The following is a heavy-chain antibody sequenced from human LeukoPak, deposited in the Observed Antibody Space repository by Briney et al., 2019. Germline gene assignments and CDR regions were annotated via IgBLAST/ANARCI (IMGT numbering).Heavy chain of an antibody. J-gene: IGHJ4*02. Sequence: PGGSLRLSCAASGFTFSSYGMNWVRQAPGKGLEWVSSISSSSSYIYYADSVKGRFTISGDNAKNSLYLQMNGLRAEDTAVYYCARDQSSSWYNFDYWGQGTLVTVSS. V-gene: IGHV3-21*01. CDR3: ARDQSSSWYNFDY. CDR1: GFTFSSYG. D-gene: IGHD6-13*01. CDR2: ISSSSSYI.